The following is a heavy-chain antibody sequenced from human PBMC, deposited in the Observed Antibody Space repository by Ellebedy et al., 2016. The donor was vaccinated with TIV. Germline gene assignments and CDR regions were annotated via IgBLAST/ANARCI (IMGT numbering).Heavy chain of an antibody. Sequence: ASVKVSCKASGYTFTSYGIIWVRQAPGQGLEWMGWISPNRGATKFAQKFQGRVTMTRDTSLSTIYMELSRLRSDDTAVYYCARDRDAAMASFYYYGLDVWGQGTTVTVSS. D-gene: IGHD5-18*01. J-gene: IGHJ6*02. V-gene: IGHV1-2*02. CDR2: ISPNRGAT. CDR3: ARDRDAAMASFYYYGLDV. CDR1: GYTFTSYG.